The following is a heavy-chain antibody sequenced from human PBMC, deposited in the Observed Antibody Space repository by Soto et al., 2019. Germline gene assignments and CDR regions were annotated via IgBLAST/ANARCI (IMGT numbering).Heavy chain of an antibody. D-gene: IGHD2-2*01. CDR3: AIEAAIGYCSSTSCYALDY. V-gene: IGHV1-18*01. CDR1: GYTFTSYG. J-gene: IGHJ4*02. Sequence: GASVKVSCKASGYTFTSYGISWVRQAPGQGLEWMGWISAYNGNTNYAQKLQGRVTMTTDTSTSTAYMELRSLRSDDTAVYYCAIEAAIGYCSSTSCYALDYWGQGTLVTVSS. CDR2: ISAYNGNT.